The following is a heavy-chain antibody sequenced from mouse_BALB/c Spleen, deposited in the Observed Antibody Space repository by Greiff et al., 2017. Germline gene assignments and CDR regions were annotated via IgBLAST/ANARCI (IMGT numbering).Heavy chain of an antibody. D-gene: IGHD1-1*01. CDR1: GYTFSSYW. CDR3: ARSPYYGSFAY. J-gene: IGHJ3*01. V-gene: IGHV1-9*01. CDR2: ILPGSGST. Sequence: QVQLKQSGAELMKPGASVKISCKATGYTFSSYWIEWVKQRPGHGLEWIGEILPGSGSTNYNEKFKGKATFTADTSSNTAYMQLSSLTSEDSAVYYCARSPYYGSFAYWGQGTLVTVSA.